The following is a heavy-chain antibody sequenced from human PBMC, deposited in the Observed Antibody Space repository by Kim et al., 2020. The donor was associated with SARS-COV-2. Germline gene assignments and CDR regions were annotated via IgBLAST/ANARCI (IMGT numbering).Heavy chain of an antibody. V-gene: IGHV3-23*01. D-gene: IGHD3-10*01. J-gene: IGHJ5*02. CDR2: ISGSGGST. CDR3: AKDTFGDPMNWFDP. Sequence: GGSLRLSCAVSGFTFSSYAMSWVRQAPGKGLEWVSAISGSGGSTYYADSVKGRFTISRDNSKNTLYLQMNSLRAEDTAVYYCAKDTFGDPMNWFDPWGQGTLVTVSS. CDR1: GFTFSSYA.